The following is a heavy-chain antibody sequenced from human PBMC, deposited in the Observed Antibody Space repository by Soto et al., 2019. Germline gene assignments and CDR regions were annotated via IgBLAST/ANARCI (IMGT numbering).Heavy chain of an antibody. J-gene: IGHJ6*02. CDR2: IDPSDSYT. V-gene: IGHV5-10-1*01. CDR1: GYSFTSYW. CDR3: ARHESPFNWDYYYGMDV. Sequence: TGESLKISCKGSGYSFTSYWISWVRQMPGKGLEWMGRIDPSDSYTNYSPSFQGHVTISADKSISTAYLQWSSLKASDTAMYYCARHESPFNWDYYYGMDVWGQGTTVTVSS. D-gene: IGHD7-27*01.